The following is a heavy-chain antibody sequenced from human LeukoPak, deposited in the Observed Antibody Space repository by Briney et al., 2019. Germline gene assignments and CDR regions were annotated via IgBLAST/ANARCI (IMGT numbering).Heavy chain of an antibody. V-gene: IGHV3-23*01. CDR3: AKDADVPPPNYDFWSGYLYY. CDR1: GFTFRSYA. J-gene: IGHJ4*02. D-gene: IGHD3-3*01. Sequence: GGSLRLSCAASGFTFRSYAMSWVRQAPGKGLEWVSAIGGSGGSTYYADPVKGRFTISRDNSKNTLYLQMNSLRAEDTAVYYCAKDADVPPPNYDFWSGYLYYWGQGTLVTVSS. CDR2: IGGSGGST.